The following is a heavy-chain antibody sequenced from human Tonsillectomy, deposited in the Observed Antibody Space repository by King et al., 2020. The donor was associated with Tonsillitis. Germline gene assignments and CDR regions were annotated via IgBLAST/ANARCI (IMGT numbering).Heavy chain of an antibody. D-gene: IGHD4-23*01. Sequence: VQLQESGPGLVKPSETLSLTCTVSGGSISSYYWSWIRQPPGKGLEWLGYIYYSGSTNYNPSLKSRVTISVDTSKNHFSLKLSSVNAADTAVYYCARGGSQYYGGNSETFVYRGPGPLVTASS. V-gene: IGHV4-59*01. J-gene: IGHJ4*02. CDR3: ARGGSQYYGGNSETFVY. CDR2: IYYSGST. CDR1: GGSISSYY.